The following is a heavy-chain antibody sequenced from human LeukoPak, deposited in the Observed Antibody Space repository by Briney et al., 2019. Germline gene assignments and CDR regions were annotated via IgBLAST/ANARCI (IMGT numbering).Heavy chain of an antibody. V-gene: IGHV3-30*03. J-gene: IGHJ6*03. D-gene: IGHD6-19*01. Sequence: GGSLRLSCAASGFTFDDYGMSWVRQAPGKGLEWVAVISYDGSNKYYADSVKGRFTISRDNSKNTLYLQMNSLRAEDTAVYYCARAERDSIAVAGSALYYYYYYMDVWGKGTTVTVSS. CDR1: GFTFDDYG. CDR3: ARAERDSIAVAGSALYYYYYYMDV. CDR2: ISYDGSNK.